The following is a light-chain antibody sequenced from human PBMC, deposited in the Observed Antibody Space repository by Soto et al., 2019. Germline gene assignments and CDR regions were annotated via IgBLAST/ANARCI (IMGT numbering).Light chain of an antibody. Sequence: DIQMTQSPSTLSASVGDRVTITCRASQSISSWLAWYQQKPGKAPKLLIYDASSLESGVPSRFSGSGSGTEFTLTLSSLQPDDFATYYCQQYNSIPGTFGQGTKLEIK. J-gene: IGKJ2*01. V-gene: IGKV1-5*01. CDR2: DAS. CDR3: QQYNSIPGT. CDR1: QSISSW.